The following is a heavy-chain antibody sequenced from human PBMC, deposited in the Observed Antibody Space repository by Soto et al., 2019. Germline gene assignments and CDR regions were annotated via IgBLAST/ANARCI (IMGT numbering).Heavy chain of an antibody. V-gene: IGHV1-46*03. CDR2: INPSGGST. D-gene: IGHD3-10*01. Sequence: ASVKVSCKASGYTFTSYYMHWVRQAPGQGLEWMGIINPSGGSTSYAQKFQGRVTMTRDTSTSTVYMELSSLRSEDTAVYYCARDVITMVRRPYDAFDIWGQGTMVTGSS. CDR3: ARDVITMVRRPYDAFDI. J-gene: IGHJ3*02. CDR1: GYTFTSYY.